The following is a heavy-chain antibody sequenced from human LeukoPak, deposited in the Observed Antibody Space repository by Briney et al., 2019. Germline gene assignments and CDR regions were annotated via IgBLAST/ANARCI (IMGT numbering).Heavy chain of an antibody. CDR3: ANGHGEYCDGHCSSRVLDY. CDR2: ISGNGGST. D-gene: IGHD2-21*01. J-gene: IGHJ4*02. CDR1: GLTFSSYA. Sequence: GGSLRLSCAASGLTFSSYAMSWVRQAPGKGLEWVSIISGNGGSTHYADSVKGRFTISRDKSKNTVFLQMNSLRAEDTAVYYCANGHGEYCDGHCSSRVLDYWGQGTLVTVSS. V-gene: IGHV3-23*01.